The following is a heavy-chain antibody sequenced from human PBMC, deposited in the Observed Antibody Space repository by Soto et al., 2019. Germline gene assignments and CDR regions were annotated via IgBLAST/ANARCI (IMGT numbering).Heavy chain of an antibody. V-gene: IGHV1-18*01. CDR2: ISAYNGNT. CDR3: ARGGSPIDY. Sequence: QVQLVQSGAEVKKPGASVKVSCKASGYTFTNFGISWVRRAPGQGLEWMGWISAYNGNTNYAQNLQGRVTRTTDTCTSTAYMELRSLRSDDTAVYCWARGGSPIDYWGQGTLVSGSS. D-gene: IGHD3-16*01. J-gene: IGHJ4*02. CDR1: GYTFTNFG.